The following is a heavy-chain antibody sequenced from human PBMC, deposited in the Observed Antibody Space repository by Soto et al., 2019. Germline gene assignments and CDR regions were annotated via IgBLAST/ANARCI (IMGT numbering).Heavy chain of an antibody. Sequence: GASVKVSCKASGYTFTSYGINWVRQAPGRGLEWMGWINPGNGNTKYSQQFQGRVIIDRDTSASTAHMELSSLRSEDTAVYYCARGGYFDSSNYLAYWGLGTLLTVSS. J-gene: IGHJ4*02. V-gene: IGHV1-3*01. CDR1: GYTFTSYG. CDR2: INPGNGNT. D-gene: IGHD3-22*01. CDR3: ARGGYFDSSNYLAY.